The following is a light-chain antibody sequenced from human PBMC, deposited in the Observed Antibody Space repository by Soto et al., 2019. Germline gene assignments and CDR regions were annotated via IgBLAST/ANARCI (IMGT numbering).Light chain of an antibody. J-gene: IGKJ5*01. CDR3: QQRSNWPPRIT. V-gene: IGKV3-11*01. CDR2: DAS. Sequence: EIVLTQSPATLSLSPGERATLSCRASQSVSSYLAWYQQKPGQAPRLLIYDASNRATGIPARFSGSGSGTDFSLPISSLEPEDFAVYYGQQRSNWPPRITFGQGTRLEIK. CDR1: QSVSSY.